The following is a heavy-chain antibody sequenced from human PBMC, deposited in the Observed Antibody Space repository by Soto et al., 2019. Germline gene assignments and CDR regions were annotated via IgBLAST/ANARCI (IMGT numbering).Heavy chain of an antibody. CDR2: IYYSGST. Sequence: PSETLSLTCTVAGGSISSYYWSWIRQPPGKGLEWIGYIYYSGSTNYNPSLKSRVTISVDTSKNQFSLKLSSVTAADTAVYYCARHAAWYGSFVDPWGQGTLVTVSS. J-gene: IGHJ5*02. CDR3: ARHAAWYGSFVDP. V-gene: IGHV4-59*08. D-gene: IGHD3-10*01. CDR1: GGSISSYY.